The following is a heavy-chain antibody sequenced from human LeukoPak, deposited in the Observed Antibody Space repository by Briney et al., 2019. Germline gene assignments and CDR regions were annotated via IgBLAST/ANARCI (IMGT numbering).Heavy chain of an antibody. CDR3: AKDLDWGSRYYYYMDV. CDR1: GFTFSSYA. V-gene: IGHV3-23*01. Sequence: SGGSLRLSCAASGFTFSSYAMSWVRQAPGKGLEWVSAISGSGGSTYYADSVKGRFTISRDNSKNTLYLQMNSLRAEDTAGYYCAKDLDWGSRYYYYMDVRGKGTTVTVSS. CDR2: ISGSGGST. J-gene: IGHJ6*03. D-gene: IGHD7-27*01.